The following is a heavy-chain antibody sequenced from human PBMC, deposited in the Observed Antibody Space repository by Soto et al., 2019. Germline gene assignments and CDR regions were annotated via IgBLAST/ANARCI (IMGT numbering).Heavy chain of an antibody. V-gene: IGHV3-30*03. CDR2: ISSDGNTK. CDR1: GFTFSNSG. Sequence: QVQLVESGGGVVQPGRSLRLSCAASGFTFSNSGMHWVRQAPGKGLEWVAVISSDGNTKYYADSVKGRFPISRDNSKNTLYLEMNGLRADDAALYYCTGQVASGYWGQGTLVTVSS. D-gene: IGHD2-8*02. J-gene: IGHJ4*02. CDR3: TGQVASGY.